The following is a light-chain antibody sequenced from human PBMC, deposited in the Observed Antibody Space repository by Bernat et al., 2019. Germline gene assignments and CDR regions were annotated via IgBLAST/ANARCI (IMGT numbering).Light chain of an antibody. Sequence: DIQMTQSPSSLSASVGDRVTITCRAIQGISNYLAWYQQKPGKVPKLLIYAASSLQSGVPSRFSGSGSGTDFTLTISSLQPEDVATYYCQKYDSGPWTFGQETKVEIK. CDR3: QKYDSGPWT. CDR2: AAS. V-gene: IGKV1-27*01. CDR1: QGISNY. J-gene: IGKJ1*01.